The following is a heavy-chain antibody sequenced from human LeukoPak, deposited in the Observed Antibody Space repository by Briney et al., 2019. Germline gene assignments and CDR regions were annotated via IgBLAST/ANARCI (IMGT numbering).Heavy chain of an antibody. D-gene: IGHD4-11*01. Sequence: GGSLRLSCAASGFTFDDYGMSWVRQAPGKGLEWVANIKEDGSEKYYVDSVKGRFTISRDNAKNSLSLQLNSLSAEDTALYYCARSRPVVTGFDYWGQGTLVTVSS. CDR1: GFTFDDYG. V-gene: IGHV3-7*01. CDR2: IKEDGSEK. J-gene: IGHJ4*02. CDR3: ARSRPVVTGFDY.